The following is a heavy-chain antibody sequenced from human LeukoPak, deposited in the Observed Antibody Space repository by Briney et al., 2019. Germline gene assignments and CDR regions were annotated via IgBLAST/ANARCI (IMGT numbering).Heavy chain of an antibody. J-gene: IGHJ4*02. CDR1: GYSINEGYF. V-gene: IGHV4-38-2*02. CDR2: LHHPDIH. D-gene: IGHD5-18*01. CDR3: AREGGYQFLPPTWTHSGIFDF. Sequence: SETLSLTCAVSGYSINEGYFWAWLRQPPGTGLEWIATLHHPDIHHYSSSRDSRVTISLDRTKHQFSLRLISVTAADTPIYYCAREGGYQFLPPTWTHSGIFDFWGQGSMVTVSS.